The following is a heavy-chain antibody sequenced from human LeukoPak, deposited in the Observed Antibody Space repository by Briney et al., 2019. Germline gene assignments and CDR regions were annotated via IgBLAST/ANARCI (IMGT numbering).Heavy chain of an antibody. Sequence: SGTLSLTCAVSGGSFSSSNWWSWVRQPPGKGLEWIGEIYHSGSTNYNPSLKSRVTISVDKSKNQFSLKLSSVTAADTAVYYCASFGPMLGYCSSTSCQDYWGQGTLVTVSS. V-gene: IGHV4-4*02. CDR1: GGSFSSSNW. D-gene: IGHD2-2*01. J-gene: IGHJ4*02. CDR2: IYHSGST. CDR3: ASFGPMLGYCSSTSCQDY.